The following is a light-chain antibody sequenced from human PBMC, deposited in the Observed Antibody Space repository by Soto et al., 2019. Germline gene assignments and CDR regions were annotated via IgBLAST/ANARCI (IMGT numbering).Light chain of an antibody. CDR1: SSDVGGYNY. V-gene: IGLV2-14*01. J-gene: IGLJ1*01. CDR2: EVS. CDR3: NSYTSSSIDNYV. Sequence: QSALTQPASVSGSPGQSITISCTGTSSDVGGYNYVSWYQQHPGKAPKLMIYEVSNRPSGVSNRFSGSKSGNTASLTISGLQAEDEADYYCNSYTSSSIDNYVFGTGTKVTVL.